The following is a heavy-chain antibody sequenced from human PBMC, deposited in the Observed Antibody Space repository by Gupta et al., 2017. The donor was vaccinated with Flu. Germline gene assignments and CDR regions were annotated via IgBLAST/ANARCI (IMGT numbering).Heavy chain of an antibody. CDR3: AKIMAAMREYYHYGLDV. J-gene: IGHJ6*02. CDR1: GFTFSNYA. Sequence: EVQLLESGGGLVQPGGSLRLSCAASGFTFSNYAMHWVRQDPGKGLDWVSAISHSGKTFYADSVKGRFTISRDNSMNTLFLEMNSVRAEDTAVYYCAKIMAAMREYYHYGLDVWGQGTTVTVSS. D-gene: IGHD5-18*01. V-gene: IGHV3-23*01. CDR2: ISHSGKT.